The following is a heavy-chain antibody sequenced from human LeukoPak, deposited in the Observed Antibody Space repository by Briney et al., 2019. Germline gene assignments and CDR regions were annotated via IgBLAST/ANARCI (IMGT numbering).Heavy chain of an antibody. Sequence: ASVKVSCKASGYAFTSYGISWVRQAPGQGLEWMGWISAYNGNTNYAQKLQGRVTMTTDTSTSTAYMELRSLRSDDTAVYYCARGIVVVPAAMGIHDAFDIWGQGTMVTVSS. J-gene: IGHJ3*02. CDR2: ISAYNGNT. D-gene: IGHD2-2*01. CDR1: GYAFTSYG. V-gene: IGHV1-18*01. CDR3: ARGIVVVPAAMGIHDAFDI.